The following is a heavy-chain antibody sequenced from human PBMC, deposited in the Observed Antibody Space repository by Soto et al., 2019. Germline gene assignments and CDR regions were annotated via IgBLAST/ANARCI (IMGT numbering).Heavy chain of an antibody. D-gene: IGHD4-17*01. J-gene: IGHJ4*02. V-gene: IGHV4-61*01. CDR3: ATYDYGDYVFAI. CDR1: GGSVSSGSYY. Sequence: QVQLQESGPGLVKPSETLSLTCTVSGGSVSSGSYYWSWIRQPPGKGLEWIGYIYYSGSTNYNPSLKSRGTISVDTSKNQFSLKLRSVTAADTAVYYCATYDYGDYVFAIWGQGSLVTV. CDR2: IYYSGST.